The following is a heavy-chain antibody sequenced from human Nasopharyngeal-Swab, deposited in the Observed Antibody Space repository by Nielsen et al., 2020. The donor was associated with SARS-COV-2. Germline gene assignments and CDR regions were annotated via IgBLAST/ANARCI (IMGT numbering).Heavy chain of an antibody. D-gene: IGHD6-19*01. Sequence: WIRQPPGKGLEWIGEINHSGSTNYNPSPKSRVTISVDTSKNQFSLKLSSVTAADTAVYYCARGSKQWLVRLSRYYYYGMDVWGQGTTVTVSS. J-gene: IGHJ6*02. V-gene: IGHV4-34*01. CDR3: ARGSKQWLVRLSRYYYYGMDV. CDR2: INHSGST.